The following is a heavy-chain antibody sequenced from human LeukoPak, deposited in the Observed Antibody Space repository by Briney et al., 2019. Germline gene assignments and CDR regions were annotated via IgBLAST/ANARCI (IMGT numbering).Heavy chain of an antibody. CDR3: ARGTRTAKLFDY. V-gene: IGHV4-61*05. D-gene: IGHD3/OR15-3a*01. CDR2: IYTSGST. J-gene: IGHJ4*02. Sequence: SETLSLTCTVSGVSISNTNYHWGWIRQPPGKGLEWIGRIYTSGSTNYNPSLKSRVTMSVDTSKNQFSLKLSSVTAADTAVYYCARGTRTAKLFDYWGQGTLVTVSS. CDR1: GVSISNTNYH.